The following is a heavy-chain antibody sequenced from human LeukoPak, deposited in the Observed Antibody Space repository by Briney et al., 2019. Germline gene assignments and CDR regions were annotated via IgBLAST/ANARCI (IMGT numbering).Heavy chain of an antibody. CDR1: VYTFTSYG. D-gene: IGHD6-6*01. Sequence: GASVKVSCKASVYTFTSYGISWVRQAPGQALEWMGGTIAYNGDTNYAQKLQGRVTMTTDTSTSTAYMELRSLRSDDTAVYYCARVLNQDTTIPARPDHDAFDIWGQGTMVTVSS. CDR3: ARVLNQDTTIPARPDHDAFDI. CDR2: TIAYNGDT. J-gene: IGHJ3*02. V-gene: IGHV1-18*01.